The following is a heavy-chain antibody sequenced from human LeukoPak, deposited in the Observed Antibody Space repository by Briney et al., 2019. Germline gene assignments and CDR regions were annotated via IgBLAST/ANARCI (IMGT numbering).Heavy chain of an antibody. Sequence: ASVKVSCKASGYTFTIYAMNWVRQAPRQGLEWMGWINTNTGNPTYAQGFTGRFVFSLDTSVSTAYLQISSLKAEDTAVYYCARDTYSSSWYWYGLDVWGQGTTVTVSS. V-gene: IGHV7-4-1*02. CDR2: INTNTGNP. J-gene: IGHJ6*02. CDR3: ARDTYSSSWYWYGLDV. CDR1: GYTFTIYA. D-gene: IGHD6-13*01.